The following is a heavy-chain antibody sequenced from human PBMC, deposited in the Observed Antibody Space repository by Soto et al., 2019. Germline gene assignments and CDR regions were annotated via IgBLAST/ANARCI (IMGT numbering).Heavy chain of an antibody. CDR2: ISSTSSNT. D-gene: IGHD5-18*01. CDR3: SRAASELDY. V-gene: IGHV3-11*06. CDR1: GFTFSDYY. J-gene: IGHJ4*02. Sequence: QVQLVESGGGLVKPGGSLRLSCSASGFTFSDYYMTWIRQAPGKGLEWVSDISSTSSNTNYADSVEGRFTISRDNAKNALYLQMNSLRAEDTAVYYCSRAASELDYWGQGTVVTVSP.